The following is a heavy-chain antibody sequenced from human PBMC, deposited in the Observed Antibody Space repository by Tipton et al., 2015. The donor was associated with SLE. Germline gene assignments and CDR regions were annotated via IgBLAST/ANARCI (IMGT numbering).Heavy chain of an antibody. J-gene: IGHJ3*02. CDR3: ARVRVGARGAFDI. CDR1: GYSISSGYY. Sequence: LSLTCAVSGYSISSGYYWGWIRQPPGKGLEWIGSIYHSGSTYYNPSLKSRVTISVDTSKNQFSLKLSSVTAADTAVYYCARVRVGARGAFDIWGQGTMVTVSS. V-gene: IGHV4-38-2*01. CDR2: IYHSGST. D-gene: IGHD1-26*01.